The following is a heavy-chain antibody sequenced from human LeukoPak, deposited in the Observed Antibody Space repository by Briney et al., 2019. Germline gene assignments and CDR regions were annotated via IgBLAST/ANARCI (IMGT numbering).Heavy chain of an antibody. Sequence: PGGSLRLSXAASGFTFSSYAMSWVRQAPGKGLEWVSAISGSGGSTYYADSVKGRFTISRDNSKNTLYLQMNSLRAEDTAVYYCAKGSYYYDSSGCGHWGQGTLVTVSS. CDR1: GFTFSSYA. CDR3: AKGSYYYDSSGCGH. V-gene: IGHV3-23*01. J-gene: IGHJ4*02. CDR2: ISGSGGST. D-gene: IGHD3-22*01.